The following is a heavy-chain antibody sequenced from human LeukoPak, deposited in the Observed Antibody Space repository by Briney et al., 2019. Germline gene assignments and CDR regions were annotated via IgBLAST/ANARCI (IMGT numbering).Heavy chain of an antibody. Sequence: GGSLRLSCAASGFTFSSYGMHWVRQAPGKGLEWVTFIPYDGSNKHYTDSVKGRFTISRDNSKNTLYLQMNSLRAEDTAVYYCAGSSGGITRFDYWGQGTLVTVSS. J-gene: IGHJ4*02. CDR1: GFTFSSYG. V-gene: IGHV3-30*19. CDR3: AGSSGGITRFDY. D-gene: IGHD2-15*01. CDR2: IPYDGSNK.